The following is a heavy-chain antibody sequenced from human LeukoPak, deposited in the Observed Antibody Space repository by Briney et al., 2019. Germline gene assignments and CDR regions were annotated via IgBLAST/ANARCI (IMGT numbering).Heavy chain of an antibody. D-gene: IGHD2-21*01. Sequence: GGSLTLSCAASGFTLSSYYRSWVRQAPGKGLEWLCAISVSGNTYHAASVKGRFTIPVDKSKNQLFLQMNSLRAEDTAVHYCAKAMVPIYYYYYMDVWGKGTTVTVSS. CDR1: GFTLSSYY. J-gene: IGHJ6*03. V-gene: IGHV3-23*01. CDR3: AKAMVPIYYYYYMDV. CDR2: ISVSGNT.